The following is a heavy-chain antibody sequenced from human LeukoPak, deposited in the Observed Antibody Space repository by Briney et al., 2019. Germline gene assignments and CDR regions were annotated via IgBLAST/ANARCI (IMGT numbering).Heavy chain of an antibody. CDR2: ISSSGSSI. CDR3: ARGQWLAFDY. J-gene: IGHJ4*02. CDR1: GFTFSSYE. Sequence: GGSLRLSCAASGFTFSSYEMNWVRQAPGKGLEWASYISSSGSSIYYADSVKGRFTISRDNAKNSLYLQMNSLRTEDTAVYYCARGQWLAFDYWGQGTLVTVSS. D-gene: IGHD6-19*01. V-gene: IGHV3-48*03.